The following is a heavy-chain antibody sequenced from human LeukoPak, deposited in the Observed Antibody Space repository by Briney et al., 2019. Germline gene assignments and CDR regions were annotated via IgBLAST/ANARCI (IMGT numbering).Heavy chain of an antibody. CDR1: GYSISSGHY. CDR3: ARALEGIVALSHFDY. D-gene: IGHD2-15*01. J-gene: IGHJ4*02. Sequence: PSETLSLTCTVSGYSISSGHYWGWIRQPPGKGLEWIGSIYHSGSTYYNPSLKSRVTISVDTSKNQFSLKLSSVTAADTAVYYCARALEGIVALSHFDYWGQGTLVTVSS. V-gene: IGHV4-38-2*02. CDR2: IYHSGST.